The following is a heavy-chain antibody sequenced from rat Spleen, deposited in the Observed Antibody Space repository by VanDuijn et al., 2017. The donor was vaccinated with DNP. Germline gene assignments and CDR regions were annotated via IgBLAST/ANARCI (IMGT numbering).Heavy chain of an antibody. D-gene: IGHD1-2*01. Sequence: EVQLVETGGGLVQPGRSLKLSCVASGFTFSSYWMYWIRQAPGKGLEWLASINTDGDSIYYSDSVKGRFTISRDNAENTVYLQMDSLRSEDTATYYCALRLTIAAYFDYWGQGVMVTVSS. CDR3: ALRLTIAAYFDY. CDR1: GFTFSSYW. V-gene: IGHV5-58*01. J-gene: IGHJ2*01. CDR2: INTDGDSI.